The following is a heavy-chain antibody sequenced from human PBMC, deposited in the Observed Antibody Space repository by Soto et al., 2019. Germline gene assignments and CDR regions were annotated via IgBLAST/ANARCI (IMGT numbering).Heavy chain of an antibody. Sequence: SETLSLTCTVSGGSISGSYWSWIRQSPGKGLEWLGYVYYTGSTNYSPSLRGRVSISVDTSKNEFSLRLSSVTAADTAVYFCARSVAVPGAHIDYWGQGTQVTVSS. D-gene: IGHD6-19*01. CDR2: VYYTGST. J-gene: IGHJ4*02. V-gene: IGHV4-59*01. CDR1: GGSISGSY. CDR3: ARSVAVPGAHIDY.